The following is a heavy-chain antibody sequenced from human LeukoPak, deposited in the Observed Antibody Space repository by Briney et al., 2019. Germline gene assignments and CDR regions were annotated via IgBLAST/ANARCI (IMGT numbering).Heavy chain of an antibody. J-gene: IGHJ4*02. V-gene: IGHV4-4*02. CDR2: ISLAGQT. D-gene: IGHD1-26*01. Sequence: PSGTLSLTCGASGGSISGTNWWSWVRPPPGQGLEWIGEISLAGQTNYNPSLNGRVTMSLDKSSNQLSLHLTSVTAADTATYFCSRESGPFCPFGYWGQGTLVIVSS. CDR1: GGSISGTNW. CDR3: SRESGPFCPFGY.